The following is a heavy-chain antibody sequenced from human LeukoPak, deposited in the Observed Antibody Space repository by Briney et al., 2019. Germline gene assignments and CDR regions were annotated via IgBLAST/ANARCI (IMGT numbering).Heavy chain of an antibody. CDR2: IKQDGSEK. J-gene: IGHJ4*02. Sequence: GGSLRLSCAASGFTFSSYWMSWVRQAPGKGLEWVANIKQDGSEKYYVDSVKGRFTISRDNAKNSLYLQMNSLRAEDTAVYYCANGVGFGEFRLDYWGQGTLVTVSS. D-gene: IGHD3-10*01. CDR1: GFTFSSYW. CDR3: ANGVGFGEFRLDY. V-gene: IGHV3-7*01.